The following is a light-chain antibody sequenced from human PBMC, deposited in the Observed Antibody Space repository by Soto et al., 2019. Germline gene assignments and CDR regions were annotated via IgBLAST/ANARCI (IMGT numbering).Light chain of an antibody. V-gene: IGKV3-20*01. Sequence: EIVLTQSPGTLSLSPGERATLSGRASQSVSSSYLAWYQQKPGQAPRLLIYGASSRATGIPDRFTGSVSGTDFTLTISRLEPEDFAVYYCQQYGSSPWTFGQGTKVDIK. CDR2: GAS. CDR1: QSVSSSY. J-gene: IGKJ1*01. CDR3: QQYGSSPWT.